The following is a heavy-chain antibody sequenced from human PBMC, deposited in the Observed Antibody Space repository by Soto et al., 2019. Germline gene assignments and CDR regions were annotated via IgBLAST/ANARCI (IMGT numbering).Heavy chain of an antibody. J-gene: IGHJ5*02. V-gene: IGHV2-5*02. D-gene: IGHD4-17*01. CDR3: AHSPTYGALFAP. CDR1: WFSLNSRAMG. Sequence: QITLKESGPTLVTPTQTRTLTCTFSWFSLNSRAMGVGRIRHPPRKALEWLALIFWDDDKRYSPSLKGRLTSTEDTSKNQVVLRMSNMDSGDTGTLYCAHSPTYGALFAPWGQGILVSVSS. CDR2: IFWDDDK.